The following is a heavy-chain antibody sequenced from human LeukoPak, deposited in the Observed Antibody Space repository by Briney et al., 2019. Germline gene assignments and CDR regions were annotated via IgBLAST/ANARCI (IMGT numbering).Heavy chain of an antibody. V-gene: IGHV4-39*01. CDR1: GDSISSSDYC. D-gene: IGHD2-15*01. CDR3: ARHRSLRGWFDP. J-gene: IGHJ5*02. CDR2: LYFSGST. Sequence: SETLSLTCTVSGDSISSSDYCWSWLRQPPGRGLEFVWCLYFSGSTYYNPSLNGRVTISVDTSKNQFSLNLYSMTAADTALYFCARHRSLRGWFDPWGQGTLVTVSS.